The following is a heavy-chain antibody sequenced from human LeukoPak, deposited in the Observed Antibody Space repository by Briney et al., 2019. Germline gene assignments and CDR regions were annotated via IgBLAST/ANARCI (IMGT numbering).Heavy chain of an antibody. Sequence: ASVKVSCKASGYTFTGYYMHWVRQAPVQGLEWMGWINPNSGGTNYAQKFQGRVTMTGDTSISTAYMELSRLRSDDTAVYYCARGYCSGGSCYPAVAFDIWGQGTMVTVSS. CDR2: INPNSGGT. V-gene: IGHV1-2*02. CDR1: GYTFTGYY. J-gene: IGHJ3*02. D-gene: IGHD2-15*01. CDR3: ARGYCSGGSCYPAVAFDI.